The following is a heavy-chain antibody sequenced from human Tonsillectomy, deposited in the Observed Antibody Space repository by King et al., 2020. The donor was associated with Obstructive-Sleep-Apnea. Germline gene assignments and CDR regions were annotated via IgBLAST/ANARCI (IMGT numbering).Heavy chain of an antibody. CDR1: GGSISNYF. J-gene: IGHJ5*02. CDR3: ARQIGGWFDP. D-gene: IGHD3-10*01. Sequence: VQLQESGPGLVRPSETLSLTCSVSGGSISNYFWAWIRQPPGKGLEWIGYFFYGRTTNYNPSLQSRVTISVDTSKNQFSLRLDSVTAADAAVYYCARQIGGWFDPWGQGTRVTVPS. CDR2: FFYGRTT. V-gene: IGHV4-59*01.